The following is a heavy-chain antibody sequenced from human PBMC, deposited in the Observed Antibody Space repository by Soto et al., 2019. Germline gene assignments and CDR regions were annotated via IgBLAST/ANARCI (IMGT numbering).Heavy chain of an antibody. CDR2: INSKTDGGTT. J-gene: IGHJ4*02. Sequence: EVQLVESGGGLVKPGGSLRLSGAASGFTFSNAWMSWVRQAPGKGLEWVGRINSKTDGGTTDYAAPVKGRFTISRDDSKNTLYLQMNSLKTEVTAVYYCTTDTRFYYCYFDDWGQGTLVTVSS. CDR3: TTDTRFYYCYFDD. V-gene: IGHV3-15*01. D-gene: IGHD1-26*01. CDR1: GFTFSNAW.